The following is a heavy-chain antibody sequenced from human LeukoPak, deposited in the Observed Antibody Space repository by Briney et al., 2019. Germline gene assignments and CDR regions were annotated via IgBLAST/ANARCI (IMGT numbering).Heavy chain of an antibody. CDR2: IIPIFGTA. Sequence: SVKVSCKASGGTFSSYAISWVRQAPGQGLEWMGGIIPIFGTANYAQKFQGRVTITADESTSTAYMELRSLRSDDTAVYYCARLFGYSGYDSGLYYYYMDVWGKGTTVTVSS. CDR3: ARLFGYSGYDSGLYYYYMDV. V-gene: IGHV1-69*01. CDR1: GGTFSSYA. J-gene: IGHJ6*03. D-gene: IGHD5-12*01.